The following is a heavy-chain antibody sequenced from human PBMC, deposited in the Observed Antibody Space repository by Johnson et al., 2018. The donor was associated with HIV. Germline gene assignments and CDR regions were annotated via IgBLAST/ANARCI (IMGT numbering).Heavy chain of an antibody. J-gene: IGHJ3*02. CDR1: GFTFSDYY. Sequence: QMQLVESGGGLVKPGGSLRLSCAASGFTFSDYYMSWIRQAPGKGLEWVSYITGSGSSIYYADSVKGRFTISRENSKNTLYLQMNSLRAEDTAVYYCARGEQWLVPDSEDAFDIWGQGTMVTVSS. V-gene: IGHV3-11*04. D-gene: IGHD6-19*01. CDR2: ITGSGSSI. CDR3: ARGEQWLVPDSEDAFDI.